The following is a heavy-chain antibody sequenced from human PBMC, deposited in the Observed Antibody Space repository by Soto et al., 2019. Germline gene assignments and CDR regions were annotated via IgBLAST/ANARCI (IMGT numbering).Heavy chain of an antibody. CDR2: ISAYNGNT. J-gene: IGHJ4*02. Sequence: ASVKVSCKASGYTFTSYGISWVRQAPGQGLEWMGWISAYNGNTSYAQKLQGRVTMTTDTSTSTAYMELRSLRSDDTAVYYCARVVRDFWSGSETEIDYWGQGTLVTVSS. CDR3: ARVVRDFWSGSETEIDY. D-gene: IGHD3-3*01. CDR1: GYTFTSYG. V-gene: IGHV1-18*01.